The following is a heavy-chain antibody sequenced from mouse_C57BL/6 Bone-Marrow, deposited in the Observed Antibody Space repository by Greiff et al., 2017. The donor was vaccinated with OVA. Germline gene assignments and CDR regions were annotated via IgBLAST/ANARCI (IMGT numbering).Heavy chain of an antibody. CDR1: GFNIKDDY. CDR3: TNGYYLTY. Sequence: EVKLQESGAELVRPGASVKLSCTASGFNIKDDYMHWVKQRPEQGLEWIGWIDPENGDTEYASKFQGKATITADTSSNTAYLQLSSLTSEDTAVYYCTNGYYLTYWGQGTLVTVSA. J-gene: IGHJ3*01. CDR2: IDPENGDT. D-gene: IGHD2-3*01. V-gene: IGHV14-4*01.